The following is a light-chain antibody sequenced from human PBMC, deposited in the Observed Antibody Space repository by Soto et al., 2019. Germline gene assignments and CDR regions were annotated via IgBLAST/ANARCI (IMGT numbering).Light chain of an antibody. Sequence: EIVMTQSPATLSVSPGERATLSCRASQSVSSSYLAWYQHKPGQAPRLLIYGASKRATGFPARFSGSGSGTDFTLTISSLQSEDFAVYYCQQYNDWPPTFGQGTKVDI. V-gene: IGKV3-15*01. J-gene: IGKJ1*01. CDR3: QQYNDWPPT. CDR2: GAS. CDR1: QSVSSSY.